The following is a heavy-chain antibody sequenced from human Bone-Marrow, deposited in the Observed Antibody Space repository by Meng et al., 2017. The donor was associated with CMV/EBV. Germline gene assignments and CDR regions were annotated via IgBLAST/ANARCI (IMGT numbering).Heavy chain of an antibody. D-gene: IGHD3-3*01. CDR2: IRYDGSNK. V-gene: IGHV3-30*02. J-gene: IGHJ4*02. CDR1: GFTFSSYG. Sequence: GESLKISCAASGFTFSSYGMHWVRQAPGKGLEWVAFIRYDGSNKYYADSVKGRFTISRDNSKTTLYLQMNSLRAEDTAVYYCAKDDITYDFWSGALPDYWGQGTLVTVSS. CDR3: AKDDITYDFWSGALPDY.